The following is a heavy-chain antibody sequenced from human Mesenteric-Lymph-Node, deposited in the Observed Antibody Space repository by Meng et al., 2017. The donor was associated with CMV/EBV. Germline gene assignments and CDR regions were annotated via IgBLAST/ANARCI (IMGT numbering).Heavy chain of an antibody. J-gene: IGHJ4*02. CDR1: GGSFSGYY. CDR3: ARRLYLSGYTSGHDYFDY. Sequence: GSLRLSCAVYGGSFSGYYWSWIRQPPGKGLEWIGEINHSGSTNYNPSPKSRVTISVDTSKNHYSLKLSYVTAADTAMYYCARRLYLSGYTSGHDYFDYWGQGTLVTVSS. V-gene: IGHV4-34*01. CDR2: INHSGST. D-gene: IGHD6-19*01.